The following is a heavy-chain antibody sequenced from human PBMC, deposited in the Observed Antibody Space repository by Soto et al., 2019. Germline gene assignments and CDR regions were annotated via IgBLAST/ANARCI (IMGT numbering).Heavy chain of an antibody. V-gene: IGHV4-4*02. Sequence: PSETLSLTGTLSGGSVMAPDWCTWVRQSPGKGLEWIAEVHISGHSNYNPSLRSRVSVSIDSSKNQFYLNLNSVTAADTAIYYCARGRQGCSANTCYFDPWGQGTQVTVSS. CDR3: ARGRQGCSANTCYFDP. J-gene: IGHJ5*01. CDR1: GGSVMAPDW. D-gene: IGHD2-15*01. CDR2: VHISGHS.